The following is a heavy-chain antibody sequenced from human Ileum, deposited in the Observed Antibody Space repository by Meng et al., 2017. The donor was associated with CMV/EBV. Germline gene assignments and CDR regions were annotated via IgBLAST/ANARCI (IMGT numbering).Heavy chain of an antibody. J-gene: IGHJ4*02. Sequence: GGSLRLSCAASGFSFNIYAMHWVRQAPGKGLEYVSYIRSDGSITRYADSVKARFTISRDNSKNTLYLQMGTLRPEDTAVYYCARGKEVEFDSWGQGTLVTVSS. CDR2: IRSDGSIT. CDR1: GFSFNIYA. V-gene: IGHV3-64*02. CDR3: ARGKEVEFDS.